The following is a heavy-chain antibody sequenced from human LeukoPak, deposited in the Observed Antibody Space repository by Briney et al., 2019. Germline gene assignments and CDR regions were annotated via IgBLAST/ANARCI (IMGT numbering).Heavy chain of an antibody. CDR1: GGTFSSYA. D-gene: IGHD3-10*01. V-gene: IGHV1-69*05. CDR2: IIPIFGTA. Sequence: ASVKVSCKASGGTFSSYAISWVRQAPGQGLEWMGGIIPIFGTANYAQRFQGRVTITTDESTSTAYMELSSLRSEDTAVYNCAGSGSYYNLNYYMDVWGKGTTVTVSS. CDR3: AGSGSYYNLNYYMDV. J-gene: IGHJ6*03.